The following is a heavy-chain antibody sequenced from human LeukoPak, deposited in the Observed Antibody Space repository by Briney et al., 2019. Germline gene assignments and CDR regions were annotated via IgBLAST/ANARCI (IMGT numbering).Heavy chain of an antibody. V-gene: IGHV3-20*04. D-gene: IGHD3-10*01. CDR1: GFTFDDYG. J-gene: IGHJ4*02. Sequence: PGGSLRLSCAASGFTFDDYGLSWVRLPPGKGLEWVSGINWNGGSTGYADSVRGRFTISRDNAKNSLYLQMNSLRAEDTAVYYCARAKPKNMVRGLIMRRESRYYFDYWGQGALVTVSS. CDR3: ARAKPKNMVRGLIMRRESRYYFDY. CDR2: INWNGGST.